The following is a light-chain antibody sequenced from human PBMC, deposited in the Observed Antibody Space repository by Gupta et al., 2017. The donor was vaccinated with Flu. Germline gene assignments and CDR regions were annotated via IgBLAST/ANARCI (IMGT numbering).Light chain of an antibody. CDR2: GAS. CDR1: QSVSSSY. J-gene: IGKJ1*01. CDR3: QQDGSSPRT. V-gene: IGKV3-20*01. Sequence: EIVLTQSPGTLSLSPGERATLSCRASQSVSSSYLAWYQQKPGQAPRLLMYGASSRATGIPDRFSGSGSGTDFTLTISRLEPEDFAVYYCQQDGSSPRTFGQGTKVEIK.